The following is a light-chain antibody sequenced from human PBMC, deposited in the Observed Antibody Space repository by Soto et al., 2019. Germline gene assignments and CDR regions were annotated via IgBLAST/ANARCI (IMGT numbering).Light chain of an antibody. V-gene: IGKV3-15*01. CDR1: QSIRTN. J-gene: IGKJ4*01. Sequence: EIVLTQSPATLSVSAGGTVTLSCRASQSIRTNVAWYQQIPGQAPRLLVYGASTRATGVPARFSGSGSGIEFTLTISSLQSEDSATYYCQQGYSFILTFGGGTKVEIK. CDR3: QQGYSFILT. CDR2: GAS.